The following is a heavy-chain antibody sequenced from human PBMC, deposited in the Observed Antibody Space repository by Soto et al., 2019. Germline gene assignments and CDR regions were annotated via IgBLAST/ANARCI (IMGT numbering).Heavy chain of an antibody. D-gene: IGHD7-27*01. Sequence: QVQLVQSGAEVEKPGASVKVSCKASGYTFTGYYMHWVRQAPGQGLEWMGWINPNSGGTNYAQKFQGWVTMTRDTSISTAYMELSRLRSDDTAVYYCARDRQELGHDAFDIWGQGTMVTVSS. CDR1: GYTFTGYY. CDR2: INPNSGGT. CDR3: ARDRQELGHDAFDI. V-gene: IGHV1-2*04. J-gene: IGHJ3*02.